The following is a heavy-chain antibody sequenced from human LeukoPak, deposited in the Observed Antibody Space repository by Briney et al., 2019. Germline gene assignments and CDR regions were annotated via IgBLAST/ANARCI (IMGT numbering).Heavy chain of an antibody. Sequence: GGSLRLSCAASGFTFSSYSMNWVRQAPGKGLEWVSYISSSRSTIYYADSVKGRFTISRDNAKNSLYLQMNSLRDGDTAVYYCAREDSSGWYQVAFDIWGQGTMVTVSS. D-gene: IGHD6-19*01. CDR3: AREDSSGWYQVAFDI. CDR1: GFTFSSYS. V-gene: IGHV3-48*02. CDR2: ISSSRSTI. J-gene: IGHJ3*02.